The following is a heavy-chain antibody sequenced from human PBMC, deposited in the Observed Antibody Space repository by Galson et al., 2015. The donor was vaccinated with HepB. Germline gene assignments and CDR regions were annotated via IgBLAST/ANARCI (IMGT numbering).Heavy chain of an antibody. D-gene: IGHD3-22*01. CDR1: GFTFSSYA. J-gene: IGHJ3*02. Sequence: SLRLSCAASGFTFSSYAMSWVRQAPGKGLEWVSAISGSGGSTYYADSVKGRFTISRDNSKNTLYLQMNSLRAEDTAVYYCAKDRLSHYYDSSGYYNDAFDIWGQGTMVTVSS. CDR2: ISGSGGST. V-gene: IGHV3-23*01. CDR3: AKDRLSHYYDSSGYYNDAFDI.